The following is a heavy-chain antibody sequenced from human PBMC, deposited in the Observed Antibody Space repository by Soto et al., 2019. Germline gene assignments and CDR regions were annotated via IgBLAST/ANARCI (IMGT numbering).Heavy chain of an antibody. CDR2: INGYNGNT. J-gene: IGHJ6*02. V-gene: IGHV1-18*01. CDR1: GYTFTRSV. CDR3: ARMGDGPYYYYGMDV. D-gene: IGHD3-16*01. Sequence: QVQLVQSGAEVKKPGASVKVSCKASGYTFTRSVISWVRQAPGQGLEWMGWINGYNGNTNYAQKFQGRITMTTDTPTSTAYMELRSLRSDDTAVYYCARMGDGPYYYYGMDVWGQGTTVIVSS.